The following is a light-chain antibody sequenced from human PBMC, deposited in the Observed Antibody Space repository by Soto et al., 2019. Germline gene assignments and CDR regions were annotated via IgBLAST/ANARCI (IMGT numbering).Light chain of an antibody. CDR1: QSVSSSY. V-gene: IGKV3-20*01. Sequence: EIVLTQSPDTLALSRGGRATLSCRASQSVSSSYLAWYQQKPGQAPRLLIYGASSRATGIPGRFSGSGSGTDFTLTISRLETEDFAVYYCQQYGSSITFGQGIRLEIK. J-gene: IGKJ5*01. CDR3: QQYGSSIT. CDR2: GAS.